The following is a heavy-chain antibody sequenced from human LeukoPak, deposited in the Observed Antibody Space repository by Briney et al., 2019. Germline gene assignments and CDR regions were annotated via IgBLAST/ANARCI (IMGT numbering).Heavy chain of an antibody. CDR3: ARDVVPAAYYFDY. CDR2: IIPIFATA. Sequence: SVKVSCKASGGTFSNYAFSWVRQAPGQGLEWMGGIIPIFATANYAQKFQGRVTITADESTSTAYMELSSLRSEDTAVYYCARDVVPAAYYFDYWGQGTLVTVSS. V-gene: IGHV1-69*13. J-gene: IGHJ4*02. D-gene: IGHD2-2*01. CDR1: GGTFSNYA.